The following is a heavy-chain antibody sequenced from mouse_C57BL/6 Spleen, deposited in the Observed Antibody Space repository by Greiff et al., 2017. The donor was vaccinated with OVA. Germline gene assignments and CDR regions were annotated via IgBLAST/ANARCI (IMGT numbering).Heavy chain of an antibody. CDR2: IDPSDSYT. D-gene: IGHD1-1*02. J-gene: IGHJ4*01. Sequence: VQLQQPGAELVRPGTSVKLSCTASGYTFTSYWMHWVKQRPGQGLEWIGVIDPSDSYTNYNQKFKGKATLTVDTSSSTAYMQLSSLKSEDAAVYYCARRGWNYAMDYWGQGTSVTVSS. CDR1: GYTFTSYW. CDR3: ARRGWNYAMDY. V-gene: IGHV1-59*01.